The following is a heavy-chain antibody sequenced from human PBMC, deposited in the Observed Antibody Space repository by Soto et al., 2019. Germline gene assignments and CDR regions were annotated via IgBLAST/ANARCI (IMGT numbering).Heavy chain of an antibody. CDR1: GFTVSSNY. CDR3: ALTRNVLRYCDWLTRSARYWFDP. Sequence: GGSLRLSCAASGFTVSSNYMSWVRQAPGKGLEWVSVIYSGGSTYYADSVKGRFTISRDNSKNTLYLQMNSLRAEDTAVYYCALTRNVLRYCDWLTRSARYWFDPWGQGTLVTVSS. V-gene: IGHV3-66*01. CDR2: IYSGGST. D-gene: IGHD3-9*01. J-gene: IGHJ5*02.